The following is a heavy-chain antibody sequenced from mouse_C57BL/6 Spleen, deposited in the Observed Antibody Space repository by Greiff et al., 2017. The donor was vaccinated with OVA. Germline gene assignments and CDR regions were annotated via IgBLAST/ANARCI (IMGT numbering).Heavy chain of an antibody. D-gene: IGHD2-5*01. CDR2: IYPGDGDT. V-gene: IGHV1-80*01. J-gene: IGHJ1*03. CDR3: APYYSNYGGYFDV. Sequence: VKLQESGAELVKPGASVKISCKASGYAFSSYWMNWVKQRPGKGLEWIGQIYPGDGDTNYNGKFKGKAILTADKSSSTAYMQLSSLTSEDSAVYFCAPYYSNYGGYFDVWGTGTTVTVSS. CDR1: GYAFSSYW.